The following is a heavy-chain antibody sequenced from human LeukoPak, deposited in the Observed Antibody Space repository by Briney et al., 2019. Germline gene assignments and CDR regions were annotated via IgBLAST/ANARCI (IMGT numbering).Heavy chain of an antibody. D-gene: IGHD5-12*01. J-gene: IGHJ5*02. V-gene: IGHV3-23*01. CDR2: ISGSGDDT. CDR3: AATYSDP. CDR1: GFTFSRYG. Sequence: GGSLRLSCAASGFTFSRYGMSWARQPPGKGLEWVSAISGSGDDTYYTNSVKGRFTISRDNAKHSLYLQMNSLRAEDTAIYYCAATYSDPWGEGTLVTVSS.